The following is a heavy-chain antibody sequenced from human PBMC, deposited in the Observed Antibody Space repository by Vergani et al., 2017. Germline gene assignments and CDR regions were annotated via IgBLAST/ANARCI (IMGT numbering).Heavy chain of an antibody. CDR2: IIPIFGTA. CDR3: ARDGVMATMTVGYYYYYGMDV. J-gene: IGHJ6*02. D-gene: IGHD5-24*01. CDR1: GGTFSSYA. V-gene: IGHV1-69*05. Sequence: QVQLVQSGAEVKTPGSSVKVFCKASGGTFSSYAISWVRQAPGQGLEWMGGIIPIFGTANYAQKFQGRVTITTDESTSTAYMELRSLRSEDTAVYYCARDGVMATMTVGYYYYYGMDVWGQGTTVTVSS.